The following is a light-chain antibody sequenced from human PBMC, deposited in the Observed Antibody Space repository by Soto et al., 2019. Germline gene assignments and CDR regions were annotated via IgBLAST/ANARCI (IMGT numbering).Light chain of an antibody. V-gene: IGLV2-11*01. Sequence: QSVLTQPRSVSGSPGQSVTISCTGTSSDVGGYNYVSWYQQHPGKAPKLMIYDVSKRPSGVPDRFSGPKSGNTASLTISGLQAEDEADYYCSSYAGSNNLVFGGGTKLTVL. CDR3: SSYAGSNNLV. CDR1: SSDVGGYNY. CDR2: DVS. J-gene: IGLJ2*01.